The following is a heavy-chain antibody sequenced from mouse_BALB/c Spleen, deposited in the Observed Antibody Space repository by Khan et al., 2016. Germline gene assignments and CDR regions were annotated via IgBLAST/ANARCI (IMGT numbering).Heavy chain of an antibody. D-gene: IGHD2-14*01. Sequence: QIQLVQSGPELKKPGETVKISCKASGYTFTNYGMNWVKQAPGKGLKWMGWINTYTGEPTYGDDFKGRFAFSLETSASPAYLQINNLKNEDTGTYFCAREAYDGTWFVYWGQGTLVTVSA. CDR1: GYTFTNYG. J-gene: IGHJ3*01. CDR3: AREAYDGTWFVY. CDR2: INTYTGEP. V-gene: IGHV9-3-1*01.